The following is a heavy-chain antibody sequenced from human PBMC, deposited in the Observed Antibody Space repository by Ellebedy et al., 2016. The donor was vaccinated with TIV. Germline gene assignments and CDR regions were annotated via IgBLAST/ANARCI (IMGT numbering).Heavy chain of an antibody. Sequence: GESLKISXKGSGYSFGSYWIGWVRQMPGRGLEWMGIILPGDSDTRYSPSFQGQVTISADKSINTAYLQWSSLKASDTAMYYCARPPNYQDAFDIWGQGTMVTVSS. D-gene: IGHD2-2*01. J-gene: IGHJ3*02. CDR2: ILPGDSDT. CDR1: GYSFGSYW. V-gene: IGHV5-51*01. CDR3: ARPPNYQDAFDI.